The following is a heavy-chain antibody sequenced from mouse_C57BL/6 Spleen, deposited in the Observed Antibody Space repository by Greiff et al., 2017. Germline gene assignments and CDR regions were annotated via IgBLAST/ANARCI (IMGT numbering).Heavy chain of an antibody. D-gene: IGHD1-1*01. CDR2: INYDGSST. CDR3: ARVTTVGYFDD. J-gene: IGHJ1*03. CDR1: GFTFSDYY. V-gene: IGHV5-16*01. Sequence: DVMLVESEGGLVPPGSSLKLSCTASGFTFSDYYLAWVRQVPEKGLDWVATINYDGSSTYYLDSLKSRFIIARDTAKNSLYLQRSSLKSEDTATYYCARVTTVGYFDDWGTGTTVTVSA.